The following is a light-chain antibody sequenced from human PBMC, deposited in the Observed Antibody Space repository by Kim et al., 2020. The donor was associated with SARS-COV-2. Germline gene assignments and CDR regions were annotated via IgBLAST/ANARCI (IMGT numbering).Light chain of an antibody. J-gene: IGKJ2*01. CDR1: QSVLYSSNNKNY. Sequence: SATINCKVSQSVLYSSNNKNYLAWYQQKPGQPPKLLIYWASTRESGVPDRFSGSGSGTDFTLTISSLQAEDVAVYYCQQYYSTPYTFGQGTKLEI. CDR2: WAS. CDR3: QQYYSTPYT. V-gene: IGKV4-1*01.